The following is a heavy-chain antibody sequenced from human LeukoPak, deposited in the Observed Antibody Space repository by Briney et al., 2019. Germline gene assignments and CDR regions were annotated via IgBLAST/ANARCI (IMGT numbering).Heavy chain of an antibody. CDR2: INHSGST. Sequence: SETLSLTCAVYGGSFSGYYWSWIRQPPGKGLEWIGEINHSGSTNYNPSLKSRVTISVDTSKNQFSLKLSSVTAADTAVYYCARSRQAPFDYWGQGTLVTVSS. J-gene: IGHJ4*02. CDR3: ARSRQAPFDY. V-gene: IGHV4-34*01. CDR1: GGSFSGYY.